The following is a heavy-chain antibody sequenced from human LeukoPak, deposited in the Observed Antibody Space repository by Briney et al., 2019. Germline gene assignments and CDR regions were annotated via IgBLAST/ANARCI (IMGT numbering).Heavy chain of an antibody. J-gene: IGHJ6*02. CDR1: GGSISQDY. CDR3: ARGANYYYYSGIDI. CDR2: IYYTGST. Sequence: SETLSLTCPVSGGSISQDYWSWIRQPPGKGLEWIGYIYYTGSTNYNPSLKSRVTISLDTSKNQFSLKLSSVTAADTAVYYCARGANYYYYSGIDIWSQGTTVTVSS. V-gene: IGHV4-59*01.